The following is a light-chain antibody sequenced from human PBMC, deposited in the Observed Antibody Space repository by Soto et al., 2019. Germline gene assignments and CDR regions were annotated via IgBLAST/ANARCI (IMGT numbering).Light chain of an antibody. V-gene: IGKV1-39*01. CDR1: QSITSF. CDR2: GAS. CDR3: LQTYRTPFT. Sequence: DIQMTQSPSSLSASVGDSVTITCRASQSITSFLSWYQHKPGKAPKLLIYGASSLHRGVPSRFSGSGSGTDFTLTISSLQPGDFATYYCLQTYRTPFTFGPGTTVDLK. J-gene: IGKJ3*01.